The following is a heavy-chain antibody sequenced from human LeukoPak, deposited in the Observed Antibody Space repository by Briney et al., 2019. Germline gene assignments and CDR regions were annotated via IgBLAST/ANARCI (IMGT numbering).Heavy chain of an antibody. J-gene: IGHJ4*02. V-gene: IGHV1-2*06. D-gene: IGHD6-19*01. CDR2: INPNSGGT. Sequence: ASVKVSCKASGYTFTGYYMHWVRQAPGQGLEWMGRINPNSGGTNYAQKFQGRVTVTRDTSISTAYMELRSLRAEDTAVYYCASWRLVRSDYWGQGTLVTVSS. CDR3: ASWRLVRSDY. CDR1: GYTFTGYY.